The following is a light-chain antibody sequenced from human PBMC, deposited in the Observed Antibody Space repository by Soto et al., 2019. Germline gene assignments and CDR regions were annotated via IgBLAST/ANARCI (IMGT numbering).Light chain of an antibody. CDR2: LGS. V-gene: IGKV2-28*01. CDR1: QSLLHSNGYNY. Sequence: DIVMTQSPLSLPVTPGEPASISCRSSQSLLHSNGYNYLDWYLQKPGQSPQLLIYLGSNRASGVPDRFSGSGSGTDFTLKISRVDAEYVGVYYCMQPLPSWTFGQGTKGGI. CDR3: MQPLPSWT. J-gene: IGKJ1*01.